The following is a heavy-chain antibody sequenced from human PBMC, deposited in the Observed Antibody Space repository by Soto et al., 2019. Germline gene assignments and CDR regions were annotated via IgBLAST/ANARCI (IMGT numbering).Heavy chain of an antibody. CDR3: ARGIYVTHYFYYMDV. V-gene: IGHV1-8*01. J-gene: IGHJ6*03. D-gene: IGHD3-10*02. CDR1: GYTLTTYD. Sequence: QVPLVQSGAEVKKPGASVKVSCKASGYTLTTYDINWVRQATGQGLEWVGRMNPNSGESTYAQKFRGRVTLTRNTSVSTVYMELSSLRSEDTAVYYCARGIYVTHYFYYMDVWGEGTTVTVSS. CDR2: MNPNSGES.